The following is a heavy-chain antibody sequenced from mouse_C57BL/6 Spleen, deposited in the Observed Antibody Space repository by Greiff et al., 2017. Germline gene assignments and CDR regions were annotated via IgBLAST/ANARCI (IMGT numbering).Heavy chain of an antibody. D-gene: IGHD4-1*01. CDR2: IYPGDGDT. Sequence: VQLQESGPELVKPGASVTISCKASGYAFSSSWMNWVKQRPGKGLEWIGRIYPGDGDTNYNGKFKGKATLTADKSSSTAYMQLSSLTSEDSAVYFCARWESYYAMDYWGQGTSVTVSS. CDR1: GYAFSSSW. V-gene: IGHV1-82*01. J-gene: IGHJ4*01. CDR3: ARWESYYAMDY.